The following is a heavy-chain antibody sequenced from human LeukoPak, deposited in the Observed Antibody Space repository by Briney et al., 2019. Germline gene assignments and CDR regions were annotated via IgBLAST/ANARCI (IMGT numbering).Heavy chain of an antibody. J-gene: IGHJ1*01. CDR3: ASRPVAREYFQH. V-gene: IGHV1-69*05. CDR2: IIPIFGTA. D-gene: IGHD2-15*01. CDR1: GGTFSSYA. Sequence: ASVKVSCKASGGTFSSYAISWVRQAPGQGLEWMGGIIPIFGTANYAQKFQGRVTVTTDESTSTAYMELSSLRSEDTAVYYCASRPVAREYFQHWGQGTLVTVSS.